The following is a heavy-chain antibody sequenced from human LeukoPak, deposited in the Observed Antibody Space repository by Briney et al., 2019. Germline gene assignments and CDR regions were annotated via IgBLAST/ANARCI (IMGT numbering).Heavy chain of an antibody. CDR1: GFTFSSYA. V-gene: IGHV3-23*01. CDR2: ISGSGGST. J-gene: IGHJ4*02. CDR3: AKDPGNLYSSDHY. Sequence: GGSLRLSCAAFGFTFSSYAMSWVRQAPGKGLEWVSAISGSGGSTYYADSVKGRFTISRDNSKNTLYLQMNSLRAEDTAVYYCAKDPGNLYSSDHYWGQGTLVTVSS. D-gene: IGHD5-18*01.